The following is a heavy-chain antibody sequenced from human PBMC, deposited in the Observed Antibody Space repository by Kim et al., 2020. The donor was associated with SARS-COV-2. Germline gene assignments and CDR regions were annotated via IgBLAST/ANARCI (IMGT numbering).Heavy chain of an antibody. CDR1: GGSISSYY. CDR3: ARTRPVLRFLEWLPQPYYFDY. V-gene: IGHV4-4*07. Sequence: SETLSLTCTVSGGSISSYYWSWIRQPAGKGLEWIGRIYTSGSTNYNPSLKSRVTMSVDTSKNQFSLKLSSVTAADTAVYYCARTRPVLRFLEWLPQPYYFDYWGQGTLVTVSS. CDR2: IYTSGST. D-gene: IGHD3-3*01. J-gene: IGHJ4*02.